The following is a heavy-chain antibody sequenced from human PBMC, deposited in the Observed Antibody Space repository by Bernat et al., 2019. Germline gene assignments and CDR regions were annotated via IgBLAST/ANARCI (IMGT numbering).Heavy chain of an antibody. Sequence: QVQLVESGGGVVQPGRSLRLSCAASGFTFSSYAMHWVRQAPGKGLEWVAVISYDGSNKYYADSVKGRFTISRDNSKNSLYLQMNSLRAEDMAVYYCARGTSTSAPYMDVWGKGTTVTVSS. CDR1: GFTFSSYA. CDR2: ISYDGSNK. J-gene: IGHJ6*03. CDR3: ARGTSTSAPYMDV. V-gene: IGHV3-30-3*01.